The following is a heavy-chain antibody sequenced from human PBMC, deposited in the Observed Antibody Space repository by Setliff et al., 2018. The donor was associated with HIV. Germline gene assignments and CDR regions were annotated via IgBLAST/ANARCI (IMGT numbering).Heavy chain of an antibody. CDR1: GVSMSSTSYY. CDR2: MYSSGST. D-gene: IGHD3-10*01. Sequence: PSETLSLTCTVSGVSMSSTSYYGGWIRQPPGKGLEWSGSMYSSGSTYDNPALKSRATISIDTSKNQFSLKLTSVTAADTAVYYCARGAPHGSGRHRWNYWGQGTPVTVSS. V-gene: IGHV4-39*07. CDR3: ARGAPHGSGRHRWNY. J-gene: IGHJ4*02.